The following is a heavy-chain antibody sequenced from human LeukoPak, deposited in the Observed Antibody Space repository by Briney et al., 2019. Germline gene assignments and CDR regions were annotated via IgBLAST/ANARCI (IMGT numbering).Heavy chain of an antibody. CDR1: GVSISTSNR. Sequence: SGTLSLTCDVSGVSISTSNRWSWVRQPPGKGLEWIGEIHHSGSTNYNPSLKSRVTISVDKSKNQFSLNLNSVTAADTAVYYCAREGDASGSYYNHWGQGILVTVSS. J-gene: IGHJ4*02. V-gene: IGHV4-4*02. D-gene: IGHD3-10*01. CDR3: AREGDASGSYYNH. CDR2: IHHSGST.